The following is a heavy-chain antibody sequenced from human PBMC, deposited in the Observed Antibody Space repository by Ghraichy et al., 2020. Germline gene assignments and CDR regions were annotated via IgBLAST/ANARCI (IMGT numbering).Heavy chain of an antibody. CDR3: ARAPYSHVDDNWFDP. CDR1: GGSVSSNY. Sequence: SETLSLTCIVSGGSVSSNYWSWIRQPPGKGLEWIGYINYRGSTNYNPSLRSRVTLSVDTSKNQFSLKLNSMTAADTAVYYCARAPYSHVDDNWFDPWGQGTLVTVFS. J-gene: IGHJ5*02. CDR2: INYRGST. V-gene: IGHV4-59*02. D-gene: IGHD2-15*01.